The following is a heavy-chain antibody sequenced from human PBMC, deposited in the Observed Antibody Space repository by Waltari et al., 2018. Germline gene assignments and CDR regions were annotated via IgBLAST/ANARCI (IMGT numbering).Heavy chain of an antibody. D-gene: IGHD3-22*01. CDR1: DDSIRSNIYY. CDR2: VNYIGPT. V-gene: IGHV4-39*01. J-gene: IGHJ4*02. Sequence: QLQLQESGPRLVKPSETLSLTCTVSDDSIRSNIYYWGWIRQPPGKGLGWIGSVNYIGPTYCNPSLKSRVTISVDTSKNQFSLKLNSVTAADTAVYYCARIPYYYDSSGSRYFDYWGQGTLVTVSS. CDR3: ARIPYYYDSSGSRYFDY.